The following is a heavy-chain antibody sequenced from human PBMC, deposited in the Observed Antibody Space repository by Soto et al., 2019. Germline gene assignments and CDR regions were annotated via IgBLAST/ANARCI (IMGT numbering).Heavy chain of an antibody. CDR2: IVVGSGNT. Sequence: ASVKVSCKASGFTFTSSAVQWVRQARGQRLEWIGWIVVGSGNTNYAQKFQERVTITRDMSTSTAYMELSSLRSEDTAVYYCAAFGAQQLVPLGKDYYYYGMDVWGQGTTVTVLL. V-gene: IGHV1-58*01. J-gene: IGHJ6*02. D-gene: IGHD6-13*01. CDR1: GFTFTSSA. CDR3: AAFGAQQLVPLGKDYYYYGMDV.